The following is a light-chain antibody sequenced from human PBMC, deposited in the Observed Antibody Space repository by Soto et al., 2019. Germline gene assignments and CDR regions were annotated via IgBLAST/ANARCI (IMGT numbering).Light chain of an antibody. CDR2: DVS. CDR1: SIDVGGYQY. J-gene: IGLJ1*01. CDR3: CSYAGVYTFV. V-gene: IGLV2-11*01. Sequence: QSVLTQPRSVSGSPGQSVTISCTGTSIDVGGYQYVSWYQQRPGKVPILMIYDVSKRPSGVPDRFSGSKSGITASLTISGLQAEDEADYYCCSYAGVYTFVFGSGTKV.